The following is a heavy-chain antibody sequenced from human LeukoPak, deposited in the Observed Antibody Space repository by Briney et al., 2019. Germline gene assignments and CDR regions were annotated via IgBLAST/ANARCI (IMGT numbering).Heavy chain of an antibody. J-gene: IGHJ2*01. CDR3: ARDQRCSRSDGGCDQWYFDL. Sequence: SETLSLTRTVSGGSISGYYWSWLRQPPGKGLEWIGYIYPSGLTDYNPSLRSRVTISVDTSRNQFSLKLTSATAADTAIYYCARDQRCSRSDGGCDQWYFDLWGRGTLVTVSS. CDR2: IYPSGLT. D-gene: IGHD2-15*01. V-gene: IGHV4-59*01. CDR1: GGSISGYY.